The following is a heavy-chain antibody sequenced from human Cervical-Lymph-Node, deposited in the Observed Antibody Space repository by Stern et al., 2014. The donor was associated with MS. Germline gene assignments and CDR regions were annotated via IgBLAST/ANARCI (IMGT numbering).Heavy chain of an antibody. CDR2: IWYDGSNK. Sequence: VQLVESGGGVVQPGRSLRLSCAASGFTFSSYGMHWVRQAPGKGLEWVAVIWYDGSNKYYADSVKGRFTISRDNSKNTLYLQMNSLRAEDTAVYYCARDPYSGSYWADYWGQGTLVTVSS. D-gene: IGHD1-26*01. V-gene: IGHV3-33*01. CDR1: GFTFSSYG. CDR3: ARDPYSGSYWADY. J-gene: IGHJ4*02.